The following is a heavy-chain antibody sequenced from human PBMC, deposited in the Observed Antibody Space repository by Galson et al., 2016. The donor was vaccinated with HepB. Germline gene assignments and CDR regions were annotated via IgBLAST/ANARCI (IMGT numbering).Heavy chain of an antibody. J-gene: IGHJ4*02. CDR3: TRRESLSLDY. CDR1: GFTFSSYS. CDR2: ISSNSRDT. V-gene: IGHV3-21*01. D-gene: IGHD2/OR15-2a*01. Sequence: SLRLSCAASGFTFSSYSTNWVRQAPGKGLEWVSSISSNSRDTDYADSVKGRFTISRDNAKNSLYLQMTSLRVEDTAIYYCTRRESLSLDYWGQGTLVTVSS.